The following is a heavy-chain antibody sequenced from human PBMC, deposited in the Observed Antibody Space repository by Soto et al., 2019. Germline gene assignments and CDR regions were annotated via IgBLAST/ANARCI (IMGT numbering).Heavy chain of an antibody. CDR2: INHSGST. CDR1: GGSFSGCY. J-gene: IGHJ5*02. D-gene: IGHD3-9*01. V-gene: IGHV4-34*01. CDR3: ARVLRYFDWLLVHRWFDP. Sequence: PSETLSLTCAVYGGSFSGCYWSWIRQPPGKGLEWIGEINHSGSTNYNPSLKSRVTISVDTSKNQFSLKLSSVTAADTAVYYCARVLRYFDWLLVHRWFDPWGQGTLVTVSS.